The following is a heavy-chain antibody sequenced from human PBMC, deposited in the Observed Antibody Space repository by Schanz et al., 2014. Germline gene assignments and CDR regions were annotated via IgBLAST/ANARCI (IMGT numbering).Heavy chain of an antibody. V-gene: IGHV3-11*01. CDR3: AKVAPAAAYLES. J-gene: IGHJ4*02. CDR2: ISDSGDST. CDR1: GFTFSDYY. D-gene: IGHD2-2*01. Sequence: VQLVESGGGLVKPGGSLRLSCAASGFTFSDYYMTWIRQAPGKGLEWVSDISDSGDSTHYADSVKGRFTISRDNAKIALFLQMNSLSAEDTAVYYCAKVAPAAAYLESWGLGTLVTGSA.